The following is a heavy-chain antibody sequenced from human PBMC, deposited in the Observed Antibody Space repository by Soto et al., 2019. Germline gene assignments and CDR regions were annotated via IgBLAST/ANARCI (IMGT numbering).Heavy chain of an antibody. Sequence: QVQLVQSGAEVKKPGSSVKVSCKASGGTFSSYAISWVRQAPGQGLEWMGGIIPIFGTANYAQKFQGRVTITADECTSTAYMELSSLRSEDTAVYYCARDRDYYESSGYYGSLDYWGQGTLVTVSS. CDR3: ARDRDYYESSGYYGSLDY. V-gene: IGHV1-69*01. J-gene: IGHJ4*02. CDR1: GGTFSSYA. CDR2: IIPIFGTA. D-gene: IGHD3-22*01.